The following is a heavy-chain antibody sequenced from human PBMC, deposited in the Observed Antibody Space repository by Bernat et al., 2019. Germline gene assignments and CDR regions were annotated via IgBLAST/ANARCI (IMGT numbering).Heavy chain of an antibody. Sequence: EVQLVESGGGLVKPGGSLRLSCAASGFTFSNAWMSWVRQAPGKGLEWVGRIKSKTDGGTTDYAAPVRGRFTISRDDSKNTLYLQMNSLKTGDTAVYYCTTDVDGDSVGATPPAFDIWGQRTMVTVSS. D-gene: IGHD1-26*01. J-gene: IGHJ3*02. CDR2: IKSKTDGGTT. CDR3: TTDVDGDSVGATPPAFDI. CDR1: GFTFSNAW. V-gene: IGHV3-15*01.